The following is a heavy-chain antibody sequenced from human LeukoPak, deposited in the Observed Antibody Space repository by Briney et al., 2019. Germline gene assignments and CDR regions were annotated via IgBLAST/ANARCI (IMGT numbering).Heavy chain of an antibody. CDR2: IYWNYDE. V-gene: IGHV2-5*01. CDR3: AHRRESFDYHGLGV. Sequence: SGPTLVKPTQTLTLTCSFSGFSLRARGVGVVWYRQPPGKALEWLALIYWNYDERYSPSLKSRLTITEDTSKNQVFLIMTNMDPVDTGTYYCAHRRESFDYHGLGVWGPGTTVTVSS. J-gene: IGHJ6*02. D-gene: IGHD3-10*01. CDR1: GFSLRARGVG.